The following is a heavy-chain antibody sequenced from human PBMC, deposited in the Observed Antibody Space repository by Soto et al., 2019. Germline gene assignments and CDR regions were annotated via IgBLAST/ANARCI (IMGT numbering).Heavy chain of an antibody. Sequence: WWSLRLSCAASGFTFSSYGMHWFRQAPGKGLEWVAVISYDGSNKYYADSVKGRFTISRDNSKNTLYLQMDSLRAEDTAVYYWANDDGYIDFYYYYGMDVWGQGTTVTVSS. J-gene: IGHJ6*02. CDR3: ANDDGYIDFYYYYGMDV. V-gene: IGHV3-30*18. CDR2: ISYDGSNK. D-gene: IGHD3-9*01. CDR1: GFTFSSYG.